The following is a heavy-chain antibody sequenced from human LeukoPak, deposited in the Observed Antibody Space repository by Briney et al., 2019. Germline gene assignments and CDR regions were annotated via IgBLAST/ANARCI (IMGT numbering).Heavy chain of an antibody. V-gene: IGHV1-8*01. D-gene: IGHD5-18*01. J-gene: IGHJ4*02. CDR3: AREVLDTAMVVDY. Sequence: ASVKVSCRASGYTFTSYDINWVRQATGHGLEWMGWMNPNSGNTGYAQKFQGRVTMTRNTSISTAYMELSSLRSEDTAVYYCAREVLDTAMVVDYWGQGTLVTVSS. CDR2: MNPNSGNT. CDR1: GYTFTSYD.